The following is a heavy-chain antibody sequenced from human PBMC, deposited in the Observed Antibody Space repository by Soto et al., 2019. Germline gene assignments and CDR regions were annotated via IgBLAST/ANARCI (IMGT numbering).Heavy chain of an antibody. CDR2: IYYSGST. CDR3: ARARKDYDFWSGYYEPPYYFNY. V-gene: IGHV4-31*03. CDR1: GGSIGSGGYY. J-gene: IGHJ4*02. Sequence: VQLQESGPGLVKPSQTLSLTCTVSGGSIGSGGYYWSWIRQHLGKGLEWIGYIYYSGSTYYNPSLKSRVTISGDTSKNQFSLKLSSVTAADTAVYYCARARKDYDFWSGYYEPPYYFNYWGQGTLVTVSS. D-gene: IGHD3-3*01.